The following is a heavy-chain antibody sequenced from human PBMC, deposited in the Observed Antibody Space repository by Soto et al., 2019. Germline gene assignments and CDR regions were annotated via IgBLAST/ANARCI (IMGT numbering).Heavy chain of an antibody. CDR1: GYTFTSYA. V-gene: IGHV1-3*01. Sequence: ASVKVSCKASGYTFTSYAMHWVRQAPGQRLEWMGWINAGNGNTKYSQKFQGRVTTTRDTSASTAYMELSSLRSEDTAVYYCARDFTGSYLGLDYWGQGTLVTVSS. D-gene: IGHD1-26*01. CDR2: INAGNGNT. CDR3: ARDFTGSYLGLDY. J-gene: IGHJ4*02.